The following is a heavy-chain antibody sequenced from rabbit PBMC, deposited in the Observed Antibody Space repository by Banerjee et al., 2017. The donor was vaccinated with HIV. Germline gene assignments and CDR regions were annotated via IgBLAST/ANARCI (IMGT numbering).Heavy chain of an antibody. CDR1: GFIFSSSYY. J-gene: IGHJ4*01. Sequence: QEQLVESGGGLVQPGGSLKLSCKASGFIFSSSYYMCWVRQAPGKGPEWIACIYAGSSGSTYYASWAKGRFTISKTSSTTGTLQMTSLTAADTATYFCARGDAGSRYAFNLWGPGTLVTVS. D-gene: IGHD4-2*01. CDR2: IYAGSSGST. V-gene: IGHV1S45*01. CDR3: ARGDAGSRYAFNL.